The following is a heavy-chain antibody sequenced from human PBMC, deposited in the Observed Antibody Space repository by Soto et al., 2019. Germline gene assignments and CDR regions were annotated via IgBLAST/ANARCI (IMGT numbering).Heavy chain of an antibody. Sequence: QAGGSLRLSCVASGFNFGNFGMHWVRQAPGKGLEWLTVISNDENIKQDSVRGRFAIARDNSKNTLYLHLTSLRAEDTAIYYCARGLRGVLDYWGQGTLVTVSS. CDR3: ARGLRGVLDY. V-gene: IGHV3-33*01. CDR2: ISNDENIK. J-gene: IGHJ4*02. D-gene: IGHD5-12*01. CDR1: GFNFGNFG.